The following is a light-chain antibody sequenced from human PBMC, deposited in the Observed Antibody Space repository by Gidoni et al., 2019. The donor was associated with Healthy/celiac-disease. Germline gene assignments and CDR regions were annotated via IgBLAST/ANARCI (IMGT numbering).Light chain of an antibody. CDR1: QSVSSY. Sequence: EIVLTQSPATLSLSPGESATPSCRASQSVSSYLAWYQQKPGKAPRLLIYDASNRATGTPARFSGSGSGTDFTLTISSLEPEDFAVYYCQQRSNWPPWTFGQGTKVEIK. J-gene: IGKJ1*01. V-gene: IGKV3-11*01. CDR2: DAS. CDR3: QQRSNWPPWT.